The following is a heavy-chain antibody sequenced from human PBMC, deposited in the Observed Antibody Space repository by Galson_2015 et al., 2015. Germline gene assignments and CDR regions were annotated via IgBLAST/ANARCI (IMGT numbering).Heavy chain of an antibody. J-gene: IGHJ4*02. D-gene: IGHD1-26*01. V-gene: IGHV3-74*01. Sequence: ALRLSCAASGFTISNYWMHWVRQAPGKGLVWVSRINRDGSGTTYADSVKGRFTISRDNAKNTLNLQMNSLRAEDTAVYYCVTDVPAVGAGEFDYWGQGTLVTVSS. CDR2: INRDGSGT. CDR3: VTDVPAVGAGEFDY. CDR1: GFTISNYW.